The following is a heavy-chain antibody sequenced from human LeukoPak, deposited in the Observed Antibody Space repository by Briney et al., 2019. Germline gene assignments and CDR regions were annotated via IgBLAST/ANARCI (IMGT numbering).Heavy chain of an antibody. CDR2: IYYSGST. J-gene: IGHJ5*02. V-gene: IGHV4-39*01. D-gene: IGHD3-10*01. CDR3: ARGVIYGSRSPWFDP. Sequence: PSETLSLTCTVSGGSISSSSYYWGWIRQPPGKGLEWIGSIYYSGSTYYNPSLKSRVTISVDTSKNQFSLKLSSVTAADTAVYYCARGVIYGSRSPWFDPWGQGTLVTVSS. CDR1: GGSISSSSYY.